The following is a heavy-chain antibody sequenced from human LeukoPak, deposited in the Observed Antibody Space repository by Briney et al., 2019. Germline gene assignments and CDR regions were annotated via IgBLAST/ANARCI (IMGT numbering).Heavy chain of an antibody. CDR1: GFTFSSYG. CDR2: IWYDGSNK. J-gene: IGHJ5*02. V-gene: IGHV3-33*01. Sequence: GGSLRLSCAASGFTFSSYGMHWVRQAPGKGLEWVAVIWYDGSNKYYADSVKGRFTISRDNSKNTLYLQMNSLKTEDTAVYYCSTDSITIFGVVITVPRGQGTLVTVSS. D-gene: IGHD3-3*01. CDR3: STDSITIFGVVITVP.